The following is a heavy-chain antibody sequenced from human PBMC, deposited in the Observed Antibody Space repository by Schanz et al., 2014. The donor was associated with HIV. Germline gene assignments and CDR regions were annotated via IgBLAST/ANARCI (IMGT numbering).Heavy chain of an antibody. CDR1: GFTFRSYA. CDR3: AKPEYDSRGNSQSHFDS. D-gene: IGHD3-22*01. Sequence: EGQLVESGGGLVQPGGSLRLSCAASGFTFRSYAMTWVRQAPGKGLDWVSGITGSGVSTYYADSVKGRFTISRDNSKNTLYLQMNSLRAEDTAVYYCAKPEYDSRGNSQSHFDSWGQGTLVTVSS. V-gene: IGHV3-23*04. CDR2: ITGSGVST. J-gene: IGHJ4*02.